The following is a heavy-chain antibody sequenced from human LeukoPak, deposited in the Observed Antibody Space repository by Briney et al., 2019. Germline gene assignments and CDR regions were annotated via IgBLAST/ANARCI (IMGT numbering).Heavy chain of an antibody. V-gene: IGHV4-39*07. Sequence: SETLSLTCTVSGGSISSSSYYWSWIRQPPGKGLEWIGEINHSGSTNYNPSLKSRVTISVDTSKNQFSLKLSSVTAADTAVYYCARPRRYCSSTSCPFDYWGQGTLVTVSS. CDR2: INHSGST. CDR1: GGSISSSSYY. J-gene: IGHJ4*02. CDR3: ARPRRYCSSTSCPFDY. D-gene: IGHD2-2*01.